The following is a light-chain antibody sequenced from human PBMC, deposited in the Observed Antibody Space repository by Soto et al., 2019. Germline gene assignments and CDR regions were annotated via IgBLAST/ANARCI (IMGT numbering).Light chain of an antibody. V-gene: IGLV2-8*01. CDR1: SSDVGKYDY. J-gene: IGLJ1*01. Sequence: QSGLTQPPSASGSPGQAVTISCTGTSSDVGKYDYVSWFQHHPGKAPKLIIYEVSKRPSGVPDRFSGSKSGSTASLTVSGLQPEDEAPYYCNSYVAGSKVFGTGTKGTVL. CDR3: NSYVAGSKV. CDR2: EVS.